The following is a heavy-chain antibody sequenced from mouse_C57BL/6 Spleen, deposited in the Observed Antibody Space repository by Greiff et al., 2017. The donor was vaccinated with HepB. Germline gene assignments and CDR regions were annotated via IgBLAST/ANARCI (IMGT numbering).Heavy chain of an antibody. CDR3: ATNGERGPWFAY. V-gene: IGHV1-19*01. CDR2: INPYNGGT. Sequence: VQLKESGPVLVKPGASVKMSCKASGYTFTDYYMNWVKQSHGKSLEWIGVINPYNGGTSYNQKFKGKATLTVDKSSSTAYMELNSLTSEDSAVYYCATNGERGPWFAYWGQGTLVTVSA. CDR1: GYTFTDYY. J-gene: IGHJ3*01.